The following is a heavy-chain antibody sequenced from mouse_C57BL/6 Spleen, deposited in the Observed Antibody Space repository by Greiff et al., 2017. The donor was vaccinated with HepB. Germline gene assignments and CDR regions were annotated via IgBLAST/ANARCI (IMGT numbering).Heavy chain of an antibody. CDR3: ASGIYYDYALFDY. Sequence: EVQGVESGGGLVKPGGSLKLSCAASGFTFSDYGMHWVRQAPEKGLEWVAYISSGSSTIYYADTVKGRFTISRDNAKNTLFLQMTSLRSEDTAMYYCASGIYYDYALFDYWGQGTTLTVSS. J-gene: IGHJ2*01. CDR1: GFTFSDYG. D-gene: IGHD2-4*01. V-gene: IGHV5-17*01. CDR2: ISSGSSTI.